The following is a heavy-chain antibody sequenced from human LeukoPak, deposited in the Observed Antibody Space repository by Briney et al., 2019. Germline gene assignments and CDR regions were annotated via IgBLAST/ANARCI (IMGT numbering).Heavy chain of an antibody. Sequence: GGSLRLSCAASGFTFSSYAMSWVRQAPGKGLEWVSAISGSGGSTYYADSVKGRFTISRDNSKNTLYLQMNSLRAEDTAVYYCAKDRVSFEWDEGYFDYWGQGTLVTVSS. CDR2: ISGSGGST. V-gene: IGHV3-23*01. D-gene: IGHD3-3*01. CDR3: AKDRVSFEWDEGYFDY. J-gene: IGHJ4*02. CDR1: GFTFSSYA.